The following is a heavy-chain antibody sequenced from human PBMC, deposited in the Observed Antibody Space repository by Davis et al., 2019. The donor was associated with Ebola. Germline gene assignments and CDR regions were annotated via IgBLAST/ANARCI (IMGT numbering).Heavy chain of an antibody. D-gene: IGHD2-2*01. J-gene: IGHJ6*03. V-gene: IGHV3-9*01. CDR1: GFTFDDYA. CDR2: IRWNSGSI. CDR3: AKDGCSSTSCRLSYYYYYMNV. Sequence: PGGSLRLSCAASGFTFDDYAMHWVRQAPGKGLEWVSGIRWNSGSIGYADSVKGRFTISRDNSKNSLYLQMNSLRAEDTALYYCAKDGCSSTSCRLSYYYYYMNVWGKGTTVTVSS.